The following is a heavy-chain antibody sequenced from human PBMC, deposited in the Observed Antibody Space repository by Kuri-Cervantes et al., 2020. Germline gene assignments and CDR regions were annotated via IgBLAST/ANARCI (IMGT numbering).Heavy chain of an antibody. D-gene: IGHD3-22*01. V-gene: IGHV3-21*03. Sequence: LSLTCATSGFTFSSYSMNWVRQAPGKGLEWVSFISSSSSYIYYADSVKGRFTISRDNAKNSLYLQMNSLRAEDTAVYYCAKRGARYYDSSRGYFDYWGQGTLVTVSS. CDR3: AKRGARYYDSSRGYFDY. J-gene: IGHJ4*02. CDR1: GFTFSSYS. CDR2: ISSSSSYI.